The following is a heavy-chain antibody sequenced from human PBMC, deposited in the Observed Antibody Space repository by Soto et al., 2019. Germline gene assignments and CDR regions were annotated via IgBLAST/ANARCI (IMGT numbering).Heavy chain of an antibody. CDR2: INAGNGNT. V-gene: IGHV1-3*01. J-gene: IGHJ4*02. CDR1: GYTFTSYA. Sequence: QVQLVQSGAEVKKPGASVKVSCKASGYTFTSYAMHWVRQAPGQRLEWMGWINAGNGNTKYSQKFQGRVTITRDTSASTAYMELSSLRSEDTAVYYCVRGVYYYGSGSYYNSGIDYWGQGTLVTVSS. D-gene: IGHD3-10*01. CDR3: VRGVYYYGSGSYYNSGIDY.